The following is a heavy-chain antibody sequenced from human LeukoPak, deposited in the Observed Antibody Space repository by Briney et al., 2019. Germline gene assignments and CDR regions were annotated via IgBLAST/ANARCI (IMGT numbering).Heavy chain of an antibody. J-gene: IGHJ5*02. CDR1: GFTFSNYG. CDR3: ARKQQLVGGNWFDP. V-gene: IGHV3-21*01. D-gene: IGHD6-13*01. CDR2: ISSSSGFI. Sequence: GGSLRLSCAASGFTFSNYGMSWVRQAPGKGLEWVSSISSSSGFIYYADSVKGRFTISRDNAKNSLYLQMNSLRAEDTAVYYCARKQQLVGGNWFDPWGQGTLVTVSS.